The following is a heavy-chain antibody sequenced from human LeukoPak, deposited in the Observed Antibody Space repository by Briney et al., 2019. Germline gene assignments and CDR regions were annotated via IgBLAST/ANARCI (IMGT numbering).Heavy chain of an antibody. CDR3: ARVVRGAVTSNYFDP. V-gene: IGHV4-59*12. Sequence: SETLSLTCTVSGGSMIDYFWTWIRQAPGKELEWIGYISNSGTTDYNPSLKSRVTMSVDTSKNEFSLKLTSVTAADAAMYYCARVVRGAVTSNYFDPWGQGTLVTVSS. D-gene: IGHD4-17*01. CDR1: GGSMIDYF. CDR2: ISNSGTT. J-gene: IGHJ5*02.